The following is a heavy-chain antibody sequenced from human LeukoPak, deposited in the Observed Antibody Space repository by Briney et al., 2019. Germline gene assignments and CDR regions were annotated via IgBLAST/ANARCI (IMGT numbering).Heavy chain of an antibody. V-gene: IGHV3-64D*06. J-gene: IGHJ4*02. CDR3: VKDSWGPGGY. CDR1: GFTFSSYA. Sequence: GGSLRLSCSASGFTFSSYAMHWVRQAPGKGLEYVSAISSNGSRTYYADSVKGRFTISRDNSKNTLYLQMSSLRAEDTAVYYCVKDSWGPGGYWGQGALVTVSS. CDR2: ISSNGSRT. D-gene: IGHD3-10*01.